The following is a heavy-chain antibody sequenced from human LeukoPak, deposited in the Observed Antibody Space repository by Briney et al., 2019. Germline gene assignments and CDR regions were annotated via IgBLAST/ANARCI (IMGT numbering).Heavy chain of an antibody. CDR1: GGTFSSYA. CDR3: AVGYCSGGSCYYLDY. V-gene: IGHV1-69*05. J-gene: IGHJ4*02. CDR2: IIPIFGTA. Sequence: SVKVSCKASGGTFSSYAISWVRQAPGQGLEWMGGIIPIFGTANYAPKFQGRVTITTDESTSTAYMELSSLRSEDTAVYYCAVGYCSGGSCYYLDYWGQGTLVTVSS. D-gene: IGHD2-15*01.